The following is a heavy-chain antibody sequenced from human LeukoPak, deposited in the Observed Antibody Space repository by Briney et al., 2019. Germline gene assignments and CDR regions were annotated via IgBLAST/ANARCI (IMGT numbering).Heavy chain of an antibody. V-gene: IGHV1-8*01. D-gene: IGHD1-20*01. CDR2: MNPNSGNT. CDR3: AKGGGGYNWNDVACY. J-gene: IGHJ4*02. Sequence: ASVKVSCKASGYTFTSYDINWVRQATGQGLESMGWMNPNSGNTGYAQKFQGRVTMNRNTSISTAYMELSSLRSEDTAVYYCAKGGGGYNWNDVACYWGQGTLVTVSS. CDR1: GYTFTSYD.